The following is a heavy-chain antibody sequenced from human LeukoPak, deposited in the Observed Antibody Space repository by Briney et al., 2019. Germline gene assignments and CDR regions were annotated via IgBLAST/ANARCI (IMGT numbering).Heavy chain of an antibody. V-gene: IGHV3-23*01. Sequence: GGALRLSCAASGFTFSSYAMSWVRQAPGKGLEWVSAIRGSGSSTHYADSVKGRFTTSRDNSKNTLFLQMNSLRAEDTAIYYCAKYGPQDSGSSHFDYWGQGALVTVPS. CDR1: GFTFSSYA. D-gene: IGHD1-26*01. CDR3: AKYGPQDSGSSHFDY. J-gene: IGHJ4*02. CDR2: IRGSGSST.